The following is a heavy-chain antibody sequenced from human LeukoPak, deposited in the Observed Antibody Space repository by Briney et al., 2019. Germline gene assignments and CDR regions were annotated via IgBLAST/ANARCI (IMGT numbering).Heavy chain of an antibody. CDR2: ISSSSSYT. CDR3: AREGVDAFDI. Sequence: GGSLRLSCAASGFTFSNYAMNWVRQAPGKGLEWLSYISSSSSYTNYADSVKGRFTTSRDNAKNSLYLQMNSLRAEDTAVYYCAREGVDAFDIWGQGTMVTVSS. J-gene: IGHJ3*02. V-gene: IGHV3-11*05. D-gene: IGHD3-16*01. CDR1: GFTFSNYA.